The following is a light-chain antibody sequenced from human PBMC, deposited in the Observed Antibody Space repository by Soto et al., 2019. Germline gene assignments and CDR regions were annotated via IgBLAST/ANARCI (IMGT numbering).Light chain of an antibody. Sequence: DILMTQSPDSLALSLCERATINCKSSQSVLYSSNNNNYLAWYQQKPGQPPKLLIYWASTRESGVPDRFSGSGSGTDFTLTISSLQAEDVAVYYCQQYYSTPTFGQGTRLEI. CDR1: QSVLYSSNNNNY. CDR2: WAS. CDR3: QQYYSTPT. J-gene: IGKJ5*01. V-gene: IGKV4-1*01.